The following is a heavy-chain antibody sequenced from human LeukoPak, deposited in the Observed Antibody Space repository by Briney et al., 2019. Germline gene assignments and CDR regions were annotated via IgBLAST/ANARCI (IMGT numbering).Heavy chain of an antibody. CDR1: GSTFSAYW. V-gene: IGHV3-7*05. CDR2: IKEDGSEK. Sequence: QPGGSLRLSCAASGSTFSAYWMSWVRQAPGKGLEWVANIKEDGSEKSYVESVKGRFTISRDNTKKSLYLQMNGLRAEDTALYYCGTVAAGYYFDNWGQGTLVTVSS. D-gene: IGHD3-9*01. CDR3: GTVAAGYYFDN. J-gene: IGHJ4*02.